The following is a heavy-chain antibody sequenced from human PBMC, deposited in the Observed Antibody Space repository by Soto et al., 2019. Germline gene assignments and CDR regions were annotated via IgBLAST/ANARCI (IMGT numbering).Heavy chain of an antibody. J-gene: IGHJ4*02. Sequence: SETLSLTCAVYGGSFSCYYWSWIRQPPGKGLEWIGETNHSGSTNYNPSLKSRVTISVDTSKNQFSLKLSSVTAADTAVYYCARGGRSSGSYYGYWGQGTLVTVSS. CDR1: GGSFSCYY. V-gene: IGHV4-34*01. D-gene: IGHD1-26*01. CDR3: ARGGRSSGSYYGY. CDR2: TNHSGST.